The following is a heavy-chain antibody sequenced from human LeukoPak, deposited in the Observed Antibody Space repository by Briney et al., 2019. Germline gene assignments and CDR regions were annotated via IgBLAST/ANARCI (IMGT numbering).Heavy chain of an antibody. V-gene: IGHV3-21*01. CDR1: GFNFESYS. CDR2: ISSSSRYI. J-gene: IGHJ5*01. CDR3: ARDLRHYRFLYWDWLDS. D-gene: IGHD2/OR15-2a*01. Sequence: PGGSLRLSCAASGFNFESYSMNWVRQAPGRGLEWLSSISSSSRYIFYADSVRGRFTISRDNAKKSLYLHMNSLRGDDTAVYYCARDLRHYRFLYWDWLDSWGQGTLVTVSS.